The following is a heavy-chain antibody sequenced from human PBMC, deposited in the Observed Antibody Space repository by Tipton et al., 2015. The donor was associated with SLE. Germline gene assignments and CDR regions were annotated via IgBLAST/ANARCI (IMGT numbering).Heavy chain of an antibody. V-gene: IGHV5-51*01. CDR2: IYPGDSDI. Sequence: VQLVQSGAEVKKPGESLKISCKGSGYSFTNYWIAWVRQMPGKGLEWMGIIYPGDSDIIYSPSFQGQVTISADKSITTAYLQWSSLEASDTATYYCAREEWGGSPGFDYWGQGTLVTVSS. D-gene: IGHD1-26*01. CDR3: AREEWGGSPGFDY. CDR1: GYSFTNYW. J-gene: IGHJ4*02.